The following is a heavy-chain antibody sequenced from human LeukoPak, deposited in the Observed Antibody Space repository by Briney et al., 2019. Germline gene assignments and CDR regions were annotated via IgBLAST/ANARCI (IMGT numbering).Heavy chain of an antibody. CDR2: VTASARRT. V-gene: IGHV3-23*01. Sequence: GGSLRLSCEASGFTFSNYAMSWVRQAPGKGLEWGSTVTASARRTYYADSVQGRFTISRDNSNNTLFLQVNSLRADDPAVYHCAKWGFSDRSGAIFHSWGQGTLVTVPS. D-gene: IGHD3-22*01. J-gene: IGHJ4*02. CDR3: AKWGFSDRSGAIFHS. CDR1: GFTFSNYA.